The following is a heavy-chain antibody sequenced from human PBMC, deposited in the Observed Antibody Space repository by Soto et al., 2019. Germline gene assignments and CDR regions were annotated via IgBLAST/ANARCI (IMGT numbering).Heavy chain of an antibody. CDR1: GGSFSSYY. V-gene: IGHV4-4*07. J-gene: IGHJ6*02. CDR3: ARGPRYYGSGSFYYGMDV. D-gene: IGHD3-10*01. CDR2: IHTSGRN. Sequence: QVQLQESGPGLVKPSETLSLTCNVSGGSFSSYYWTWIRQPAGKGLEWIGRIHTSGRNNYNPSLKCRVTMSVDTSRNHFSLKLRSVTAADTAVNYCARGPRYYGSGSFYYGMDVWGQGTTVTVSS.